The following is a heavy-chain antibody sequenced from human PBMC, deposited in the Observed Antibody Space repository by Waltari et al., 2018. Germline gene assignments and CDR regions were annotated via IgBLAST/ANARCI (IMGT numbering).Heavy chain of an antibody. CDR3: ARGELGSFCSSTSCYTGYYYYGMDV. CDR2: INHSGRT. Sequence: QVQLQQWGAGLLKPSETLSLTCAVYGGSFSGYYWSWIRQPPGKGLEWIGEINHSGRTNYNPSLKSRVTISVDTSKNEFSLKRSSVTAADTAVYYCARGELGSFCSSTSCYTGYYYYGMDVWGQGTTVTVSS. J-gene: IGHJ6*02. D-gene: IGHD2-2*02. CDR1: GGSFSGYY. V-gene: IGHV4-34*01.